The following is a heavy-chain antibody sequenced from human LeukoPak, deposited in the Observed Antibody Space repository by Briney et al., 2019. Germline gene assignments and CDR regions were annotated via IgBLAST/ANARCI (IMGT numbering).Heavy chain of an antibody. CDR2: IQATGNA. Sequence: PSETLSLTCTVSGDSLSSYYWFYIRQPAGKGLEWIGRIQATGNADYNPSLKSRVTISVDTPKNHFSLKLSSVTAADTAVYYCARGGSTSWAKFDNWGQGTLVTVSS. CDR3: ARGGSTSWAKFDN. CDR1: GDSLSSYY. V-gene: IGHV4-4*07. D-gene: IGHD2-2*01. J-gene: IGHJ4*02.